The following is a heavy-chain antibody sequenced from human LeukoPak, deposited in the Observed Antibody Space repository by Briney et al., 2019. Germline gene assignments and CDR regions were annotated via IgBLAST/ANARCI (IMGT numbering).Heavy chain of an antibody. Sequence: SETLSLTCTVSGGSISSYYWSWIRQPPGKGLEWIGRIYTSGSTNYNPSLKSRVTMSVDTSKNQFSLKLSSVTAADTAVYYCARDLPGYTAMSVNKIYYYYMDVWGKGTTVTVSS. CDR1: GGSISSYY. D-gene: IGHD5-18*01. V-gene: IGHV4-4*07. J-gene: IGHJ6*03. CDR3: ARDLPGYTAMSVNKIYYYYMDV. CDR2: IYTSGST.